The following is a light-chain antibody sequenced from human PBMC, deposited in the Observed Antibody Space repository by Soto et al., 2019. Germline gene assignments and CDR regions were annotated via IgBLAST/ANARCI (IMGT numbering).Light chain of an antibody. V-gene: IGLV1-47*02. CDR2: SNN. CDR1: SSNIGSNY. Sequence: QSALTQPPSTSGTPGQRVTISCSGSSSNIGSNYVSWYHQLPGTAPKLLIYSNNQRPSGVPDRFSGSKSGTSASLAISGLRSEDEADYYCAAWDDSLSSVVFGGGTKLTVL. J-gene: IGLJ3*02. CDR3: AAWDDSLSSVV.